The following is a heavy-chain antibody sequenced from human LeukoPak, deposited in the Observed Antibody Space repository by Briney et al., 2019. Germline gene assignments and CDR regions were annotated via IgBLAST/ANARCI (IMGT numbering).Heavy chain of an antibody. D-gene: IGHD4-17*01. J-gene: IGHJ5*02. CDR1: GFPFSASA. V-gene: IGHV3-23*01. CDR2: ILSTGTT. CDR3: ATVKYDYGDPVGWFDP. Sequence: GGALRLSCAASGFPFSASAMTWVRQAPGKGLEWVSHILSTGTTYYADSVRGRFTISRDNSKNTLYLLMTSLRADDTAVYYCATVKYDYGDPVGWFDPWGQGTLVTVSS.